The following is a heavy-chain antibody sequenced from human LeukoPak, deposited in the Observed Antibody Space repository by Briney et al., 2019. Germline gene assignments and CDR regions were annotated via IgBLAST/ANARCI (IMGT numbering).Heavy chain of an antibody. V-gene: IGHV4-34*01. CDR1: GESLNSYY. D-gene: IGHD2-15*01. CDR3: ARGAWATRLGS. CDR2: IYESGTT. Sequence: SDTLSLTCAVYGESLNSYYWSWVRQPPGEGLEWIGEIYESGTTEYNPSLKSRVTISMVPSKQQFSLSLSSVTAADTAVYYCARGAWATRLGSWGLGTPVIVSS. J-gene: IGHJ4*02.